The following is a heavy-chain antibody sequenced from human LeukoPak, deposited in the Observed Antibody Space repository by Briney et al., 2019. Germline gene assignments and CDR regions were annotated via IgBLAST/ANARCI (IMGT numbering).Heavy chain of an antibody. V-gene: IGHV4-59*01. D-gene: IGHD3-3*01. CDR3: AQNDFWSGYSAR. J-gene: IGHJ4*02. CDR1: GGSISNFY. Sequence: SETLSLTCTVSGGSISNFYWSRIRQPPGKGLEWIGYIYYSGSTNYNPSLKSRVTISVDTSKNQFSLKLSSVTAADTAVYYCAQNDFWSGYSARWGQGTLVTVSS. CDR2: IYYSGST.